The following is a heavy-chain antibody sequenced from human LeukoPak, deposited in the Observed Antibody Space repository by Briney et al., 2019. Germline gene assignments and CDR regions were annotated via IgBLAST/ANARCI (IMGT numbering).Heavy chain of an antibody. CDR2: IYYSGST. CDR3: ARGDDYYYYGMDV. Sequence: SETLSLTCSVSGGSISSNGYYWGWIRQPPGKGLEWIGYIYYSGSTNYNPSLKSRVTISVDTSKNQFSLKLSSVTAADTAVYYCARGDDYYYYGMDVWGQGTTVTVSS. CDR1: GGSISSNGYY. J-gene: IGHJ6*02. V-gene: IGHV4-61*08.